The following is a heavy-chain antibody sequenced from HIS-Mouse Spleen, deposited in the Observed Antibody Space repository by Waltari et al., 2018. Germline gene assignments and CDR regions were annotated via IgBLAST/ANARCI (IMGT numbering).Heavy chain of an antibody. D-gene: IGHD6-13*01. CDR1: GYSISSGYY. Sequence: QVQLQESGPGLVKPSETLSLTCTVSGYSISSGYYWGWIRQPPGKGLEWIGCIYHSGGTYYSPTHKSRVTISVDTSKNQFSLKLSSVTAADTAVYYCARALEYSSSWYYYYYGMDVWGQGTTVTVSS. V-gene: IGHV4-38-2*02. CDR2: IYHSGGT. J-gene: IGHJ6*02. CDR3: ARALEYSSSWYYYYYGMDV.